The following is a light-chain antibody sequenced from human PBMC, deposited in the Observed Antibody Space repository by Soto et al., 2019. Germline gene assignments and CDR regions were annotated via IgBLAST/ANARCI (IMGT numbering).Light chain of an antibody. Sequence: DIQMTQSPSSLSASVGDRVTITCRASQSISSYLNWYQQKPGKAPKLLIYAASSLQSGDTSRFSGSGSRTDLTLTISSLQPEDFATYYCQQSYSTPVTFGQATRLEIK. CDR2: AAS. CDR3: QQSYSTPVT. CDR1: QSISSY. V-gene: IGKV1-39*01. J-gene: IGKJ5*01.